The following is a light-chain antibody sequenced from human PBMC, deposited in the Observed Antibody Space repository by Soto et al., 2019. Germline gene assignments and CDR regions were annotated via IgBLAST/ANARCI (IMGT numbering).Light chain of an antibody. J-gene: IGKJ2*01. CDR3: QQYGSPPQYT. CDR2: GAS. Sequence: EIVLTQSPGTLSLSPGERATLSCRASQSVSSSYLAWYQQKPGQAPSLLIYGASSRATGIPDRFSGSGSGTDFTLTISRLEPEDFAVYYCQQYGSPPQYTFGQGTKLEIK. V-gene: IGKV3-20*01. CDR1: QSVSSSY.